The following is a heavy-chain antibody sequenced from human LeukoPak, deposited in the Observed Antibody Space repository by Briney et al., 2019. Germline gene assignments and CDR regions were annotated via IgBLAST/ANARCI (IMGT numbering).Heavy chain of an antibody. CDR1: EFSVGSNY. Sequence: PGGSLRLSCAASEFSVGSNYMTWVRRAPGKGLEWDSLIYSGGSTYYADSVKGRFTISRDNAKNSLYLQMNSLRAEDTAVYYCARDQRAVAGKSAPANPGGQGPLVTVSS. CDR2: IYSGGST. D-gene: IGHD6-19*01. V-gene: IGHV3-66*01. J-gene: IGHJ5*02. CDR3: ARDQRAVAGKSAPANP.